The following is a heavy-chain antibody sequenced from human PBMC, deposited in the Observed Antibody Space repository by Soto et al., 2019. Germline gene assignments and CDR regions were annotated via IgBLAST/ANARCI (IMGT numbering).Heavy chain of an antibody. CDR3: ATTLTDYGNPPADY. D-gene: IGHD3-10*01. CDR2: IYPGDSDT. Sequence: GESLKISCKGSGYRFAKYWIGWVRQMPGKGLEWMGIIYPGDSDTSYSPSFRGQVTISADKSISTAYLQWSSLKASDTAMYYCATTLTDYGNPPADYWGQGTQVTVSS. J-gene: IGHJ4*02. CDR1: GYRFAKYW. V-gene: IGHV5-51*01.